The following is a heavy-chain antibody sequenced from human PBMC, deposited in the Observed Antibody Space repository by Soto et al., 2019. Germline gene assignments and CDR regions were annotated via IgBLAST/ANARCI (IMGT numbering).Heavy chain of an antibody. CDR1: GGSISSSSYY. Sequence: SETLSLTCTVSGGSISSSSYYWGWIRQPPGKGLEWIGSIYYSGSTYYNKSLKSQVNISVDTSKNQLSLKLSSVTAADTAVYYCARTTVTLPYYYYYYMDVWGKGTTVTVSS. D-gene: IGHD4-4*01. J-gene: IGHJ6*03. CDR2: IYYSGST. CDR3: ARTTVTLPYYYYYYMDV. V-gene: IGHV4-39*01.